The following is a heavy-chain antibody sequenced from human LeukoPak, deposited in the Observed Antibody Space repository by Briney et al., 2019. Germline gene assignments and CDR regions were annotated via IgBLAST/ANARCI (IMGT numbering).Heavy chain of an antibody. CDR2: INPNSGGT. CDR1: GYTFTGYY. J-gene: IGHJ6*03. V-gene: IGHV1-2*02. CDR3: ARADYGDYKGYYYYYMDV. Sequence: PVASVKVSCKASGYTFTGYYMHWVRQAPGQGLEWMGWINPNSGGTNYAQKFQGRVTMTRDTSISTAYMELSRLRSDDTAVYYCARADYGDYKGYYYYYMDVWGKGTTVTVSS. D-gene: IGHD4-17*01.